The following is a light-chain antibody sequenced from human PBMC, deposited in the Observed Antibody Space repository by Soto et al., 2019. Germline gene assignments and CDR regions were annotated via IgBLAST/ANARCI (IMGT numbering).Light chain of an antibody. CDR2: DGS. CDR3: SSYTTSGTYV. Sequence: QSALTQPPSVSGSPGQSVAISCTGTSSDVGSYNGVSWYQQPPGTAPKLMIYDGSNRPSGVPDRFSGSKSGTSASLTISGPQAEDEADYYCSSYTTSGTYVFGTGTKVTVL. V-gene: IGLV2-18*02. J-gene: IGLJ1*01. CDR1: SSDVGSYNG.